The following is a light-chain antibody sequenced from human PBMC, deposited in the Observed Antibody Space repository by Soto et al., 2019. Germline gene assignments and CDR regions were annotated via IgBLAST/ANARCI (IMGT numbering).Light chain of an antibody. CDR2: EVS. CDR3: SSYAGDIIRFV. J-gene: IGLJ1*01. Sequence: QSALTQPASVSGSPGQSVTISCTGTSSDVGAYKYVSWYQQHPGKAPKLMIYEVSNRPSGVSNRFSGSKSGNTASLTISGLQADDDADYYCSSYAGDIIRFVFGTGTKVTVL. V-gene: IGLV2-14*01. CDR1: SSDVGAYKY.